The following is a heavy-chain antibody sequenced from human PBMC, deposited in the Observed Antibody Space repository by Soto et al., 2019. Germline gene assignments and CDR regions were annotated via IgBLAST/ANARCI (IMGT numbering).Heavy chain of an antibody. D-gene: IGHD4-17*01. V-gene: IGHV4-34*01. CDR3: ARDYGDYWFDP. CDR2: INHSGST. J-gene: IGHJ5*02. CDR1: GGSFSGYY. Sequence: SETLSLTCAVYGGSFSGYYWSWIRQPPGKGLEWIGEINHSGSTNYNPSLKSRVTISVDTSKNQFSLKLSSVTAADTAVYYCARDYGDYWFDPWGQGTLGTVSS.